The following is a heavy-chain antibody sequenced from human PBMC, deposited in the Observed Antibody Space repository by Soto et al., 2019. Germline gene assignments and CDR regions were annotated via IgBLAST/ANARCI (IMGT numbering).Heavy chain of an antibody. V-gene: IGHV3-48*02. CDR2: ISGSGGTI. CDR3: AKDTGLRSSGWSYYFDF. Sequence: EVQLVESGGGMVQPGGSLRVSCAASGFTLSSYSMHWVRQAPGKGLEWVSYISGSGGTIYYADSVKGRFTISRDKAKNSRSGQMYRLTDDHTAVYFCAKDTGLRSSGWSYYFDFWGQGTLVTVSS. D-gene: IGHD6-19*01. CDR1: GFTLSSYS. J-gene: IGHJ4*02.